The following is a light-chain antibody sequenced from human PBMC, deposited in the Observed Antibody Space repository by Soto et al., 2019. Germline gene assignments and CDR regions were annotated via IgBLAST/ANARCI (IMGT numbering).Light chain of an antibody. Sequence: DIRMTQSPSSLSASLGDRVTITCRGSQGISSWLAWYQQKPVKPPRLLIYKASSLASGVPSRFSGSGSGTEFTLTISSLQPDDFATYYCQQYKTFGQGTKVDIK. J-gene: IGKJ1*01. CDR2: KAS. CDR1: QGISSW. V-gene: IGKV1-5*03. CDR3: QQYKT.